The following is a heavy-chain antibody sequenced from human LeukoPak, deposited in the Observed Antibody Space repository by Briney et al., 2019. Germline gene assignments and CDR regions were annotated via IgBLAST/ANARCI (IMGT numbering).Heavy chain of an antibody. V-gene: IGHV1-69*05. D-gene: IGHD3-10*01. CDR2: IIPIFGTA. CDR1: GGNFSSYA. Sequence: SVNVSCKASGGNFSSYAISWVRQAPGQGLEWMGGIIPIFGTANYAQKFQGRVTITTDESTSTAYMELSSLRSEDTAVYYCARDALPYGSGSYYNPPLDYWGQGTLVTVSS. J-gene: IGHJ4*02. CDR3: ARDALPYGSGSYYNPPLDY.